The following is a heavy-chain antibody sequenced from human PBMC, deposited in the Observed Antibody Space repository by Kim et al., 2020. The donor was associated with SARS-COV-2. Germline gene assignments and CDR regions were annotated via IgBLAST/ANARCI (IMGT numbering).Heavy chain of an antibody. CDR1: GFTFSTYS. D-gene: IGHD3-10*01. Sequence: GGSLRLSCAASGFTFSTYSMNWVRQAPGKGLEWVSSISGSSVYIYYADSVKGRFTISRDNAKNSVYLQMNSLRTEDTAVYYCASARGGGNGGGYWGQGAL. V-gene: IGHV3-21*01. CDR3: ASARGGGNGGGY. J-gene: IGHJ4*02. CDR2: ISGSSVYI.